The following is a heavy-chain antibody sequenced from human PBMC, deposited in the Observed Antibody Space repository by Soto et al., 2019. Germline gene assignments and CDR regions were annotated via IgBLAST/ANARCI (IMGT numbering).Heavy chain of an antibody. Sequence: EVQLVESGGGLVQPGGSLRLSCAASGFTFSSYWMNWVRQAPGRGLEWVANIKQDGSERFFLDSVKGRFTISRDNAKNSLYLQMNSLRAEDTAVYYCARDLGRTAAGYYYYDAMDGWGQGTTVTVS. V-gene: IGHV3-7*01. CDR2: IKQDGSER. D-gene: IGHD2-2*01. CDR3: ARDLGRTAAGYYYYDAMDG. CDR1: GFTFSSYW. J-gene: IGHJ6*02.